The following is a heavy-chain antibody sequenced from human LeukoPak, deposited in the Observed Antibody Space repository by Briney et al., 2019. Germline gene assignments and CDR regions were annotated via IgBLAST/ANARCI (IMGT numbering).Heavy chain of an antibody. CDR2: IYYSGST. CDR3: ARSRPGIAAAGTVWWFDP. CDR1: GGSISSSSYY. Sequence: NPSETLSLTCTVSGGSISSSSYYWGWIRQPPGKGLEWIGSIYYSGSTYYNPSLKSRVTISVDTSKNQFSLKLSSVTAADTAVYYCARSRPGIAAAGTVWWFDPWGQGTLVTVSS. V-gene: IGHV4-39*01. D-gene: IGHD6-13*01. J-gene: IGHJ5*02.